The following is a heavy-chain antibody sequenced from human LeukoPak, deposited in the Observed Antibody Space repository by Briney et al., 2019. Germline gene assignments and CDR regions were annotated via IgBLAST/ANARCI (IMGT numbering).Heavy chain of an antibody. D-gene: IGHD5-18*01. CDR1: GGSLSSYY. CDR3: ARGRYSPDY. J-gene: IGHJ4*02. V-gene: IGHV4-59*01. Sequence: PSETLSLTCTVSGGSLSSYYWTWIRQPPGKGLEWIGYIFYTGKADYNPSLKSRVPISVDTSNNQFSLKLTSVTAADTAVYYCARGRYSPDYWGQGTLVAVPS. CDR2: IFYTGKA.